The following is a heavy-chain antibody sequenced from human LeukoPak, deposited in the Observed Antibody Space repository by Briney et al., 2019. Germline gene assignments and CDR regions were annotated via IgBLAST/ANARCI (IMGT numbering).Heavy chain of an antibody. Sequence: ASVKVSCKASGYSFTSSFMHWVRQAPGQGLEWMGILNPSSGRTGYAQRFQGRVTMTRDTSTSTVYMELSSLRSEDTAVYFCARGHGSGGEFEYWGQGTLVTVSS. J-gene: IGHJ4*02. V-gene: IGHV1-46*01. CDR2: LNPSSGRT. D-gene: IGHD1-26*01. CDR3: ARGHGSGGEFEY. CDR1: GYSFTSSF.